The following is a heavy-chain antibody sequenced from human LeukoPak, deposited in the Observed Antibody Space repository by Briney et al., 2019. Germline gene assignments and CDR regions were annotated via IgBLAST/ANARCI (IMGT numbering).Heavy chain of an antibody. V-gene: IGHV1-8*02. D-gene: IGHD4-23*01. CDR1: GYTFTSYD. CDR2: MNPNSGNT. J-gene: IGHJ4*02. CDR3: ANAGGNDGGGY. Sequence: ASVKVSCKASGYTFTSYDINWVRQATGQGLEWMGWMNPNSGNTGYAQKFQGRVTMTRDTSISTAYMELSRLRSDDTAVYYCANAGGNDGGGYWGQGTLVTVSS.